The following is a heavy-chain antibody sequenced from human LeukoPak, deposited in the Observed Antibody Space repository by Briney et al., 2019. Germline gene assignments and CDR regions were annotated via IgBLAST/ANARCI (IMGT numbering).Heavy chain of an antibody. V-gene: IGHV1-69*05. CDR3: ARGKRESGCDIYHFDY. CDR1: GGTFISYA. D-gene: IGHD5-12*01. Sequence: VASVKVSCKASGGTFISYAISWVRQAPGQGLEWMGRIIPIFGSASYARKFQDRVTIITDESTSTVHMELSGLRSEDTAVYYCARGKRESGCDIYHFDYWGQGTLVTVSS. CDR2: IIPIFGSA. J-gene: IGHJ4*02.